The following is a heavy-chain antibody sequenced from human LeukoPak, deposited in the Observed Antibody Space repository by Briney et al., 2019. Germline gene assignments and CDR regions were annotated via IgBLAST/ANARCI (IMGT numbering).Heavy chain of an antibody. CDR3: ASAWELVEVPEHFQH. CDR2: IKQDGSEK. Sequence: GGSLRLSCAASGFTFSSYWMSWVRQAPGKGLEWVANIKQDGSEKYYVDSVKGRFTISRDNAKNSLYLQMNSLRAEDTAVYYCASAWELVEVPEHFQHWGQGTLVTVSS. CDR1: GFTFSSYW. J-gene: IGHJ1*01. V-gene: IGHV3-7*01. D-gene: IGHD1-26*01.